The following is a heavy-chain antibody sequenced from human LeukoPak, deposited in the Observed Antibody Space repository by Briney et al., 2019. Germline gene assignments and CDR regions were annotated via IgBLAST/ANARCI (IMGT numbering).Heavy chain of an antibody. D-gene: IGHD3-22*01. J-gene: IGHJ5*02. V-gene: IGHV3-30-3*01. CDR1: GFTFSSYA. CDR3: ARGGPRITMIVVARPPPNWFDP. CDR2: ISYDGSNK. Sequence: PGGSLRLSCAASGFTFSSYAMHWVRQAPGKGLEWVAVISYDGSNKYYADSVKGRFTISRDNSKNTLYLQMNSLRAEDTAVYYCARGGPRITMIVVARPPPNWFDPWGQGTLVTVSS.